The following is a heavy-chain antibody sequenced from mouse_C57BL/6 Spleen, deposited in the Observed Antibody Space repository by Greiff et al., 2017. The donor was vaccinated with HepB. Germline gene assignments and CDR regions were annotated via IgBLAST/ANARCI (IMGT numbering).Heavy chain of an antibody. Sequence: QVQLQQSGPELVKPGASVKISCKASGYAFSSSWLNWVKQRPGKGLEWIGRIYPGDGDTNYNGKFKGKATLTADKSSSTAYMQLSSLTSEDSAVYCCAREGVYDGYYVFDYWGQGTTLTVSS. CDR3: AREGVYDGYYVFDY. CDR2: IYPGDGDT. CDR1: GYAFSSSW. V-gene: IGHV1-82*01. D-gene: IGHD2-3*01. J-gene: IGHJ2*01.